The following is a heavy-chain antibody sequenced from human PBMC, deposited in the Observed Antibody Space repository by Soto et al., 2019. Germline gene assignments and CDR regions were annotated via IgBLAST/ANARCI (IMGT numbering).Heavy chain of an antibody. D-gene: IGHD6-19*01. CDR3: ATRIGNIGWYWLDT. CDR2: IVLGNANT. J-gene: IGHJ5*02. Sequence: ASVKVSCKASGFTFSSPAVQWVRQARGQRLEWIGWIVLGNANTNYAQKFQERVTITRDMSTSTAYMELRSLTFEDTAVYYCATRIGNIGWYWLDTWGQGTLVTVSS. V-gene: IGHV1-58*01. CDR1: GFTFSSPA.